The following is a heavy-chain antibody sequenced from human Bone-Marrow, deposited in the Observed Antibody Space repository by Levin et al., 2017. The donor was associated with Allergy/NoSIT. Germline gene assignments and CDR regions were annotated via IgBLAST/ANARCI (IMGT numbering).Heavy chain of an antibody. V-gene: IGHV1-2*02. CDR2: INPNSGGT. Sequence: ASVKVSCKASGYTFTGYYMHWVRQAPGQGLEWMGWINPNSGGTNYAQKFQGRVTMTRDTSISTAYMELSRLRSDDTAVYYCARDMVFGGSSRTHGNYWGQGTLVTVSS. CDR3: ARDMVFGGSSRTHGNY. D-gene: IGHD6-13*01. CDR1: GYTFTGYY. J-gene: IGHJ4*02.